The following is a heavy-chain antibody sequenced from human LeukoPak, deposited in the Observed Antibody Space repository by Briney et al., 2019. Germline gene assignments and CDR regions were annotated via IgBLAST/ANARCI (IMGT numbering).Heavy chain of an antibody. CDR3: AREGYYDSSGPIRHFDY. D-gene: IGHD3-22*01. V-gene: IGHV1-18*01. CDR1: GYTFTSYG. Sequence: ASVKVSCKASGYTFTSYGISWVRQAPGQGLEWMGWISAYNGNTNYAQKLQGRVTTTTDTSTSTAYMELRSLRSDDTAVYYCAREGYYDSSGPIRHFDYWGQGTLVTVSS. J-gene: IGHJ4*02. CDR2: ISAYNGNT.